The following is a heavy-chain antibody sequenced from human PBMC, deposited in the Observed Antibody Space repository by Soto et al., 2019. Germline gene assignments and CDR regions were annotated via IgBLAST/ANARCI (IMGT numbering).Heavy chain of an antibody. CDR2: IIPILGIA. Sequence: QVQLVQSGAEVKKPGSSVKVSCKASGGTFSSYTISWVRQAPGQGLEWMGRIIPILGIANYAQKFQGRVTITADKSTSPAYMELSSLRSEDTAVYYCARVRSPYYYDSSGYSPDAFDIWGQGKMVTVSS. J-gene: IGHJ3*02. CDR1: GGTFSSYT. D-gene: IGHD3-22*01. V-gene: IGHV1-69*02. CDR3: ARVRSPYYYDSSGYSPDAFDI.